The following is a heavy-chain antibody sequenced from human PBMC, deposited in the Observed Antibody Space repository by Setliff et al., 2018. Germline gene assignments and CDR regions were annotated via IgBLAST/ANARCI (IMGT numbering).Heavy chain of an antibody. CDR3: AREQWLDPPGYYYMDV. D-gene: IGHD6-19*01. CDR1: GGSIGSYY. J-gene: IGHJ6*03. CDR2: IYIGWSA. Sequence: SETLSLTCTVSGGSIGSYYWSWIRQPAGKGLEWIGHIYIGWSANYNPSLKSRVTMSIDTSKNQFSLKLNSVTAADMAVYYCAREQWLDPPGYYYMDVWAKGTTVTVSS. V-gene: IGHV4-4*07.